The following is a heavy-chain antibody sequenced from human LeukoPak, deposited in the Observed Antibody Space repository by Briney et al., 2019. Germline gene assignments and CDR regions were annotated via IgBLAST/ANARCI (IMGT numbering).Heavy chain of an antibody. Sequence: PGGSLRLSCAASGFTFSSYAMSWVRQAPGKGLEWVSAISGSGGTTYYADSVKGRFTISRDNAKNSLYLQMNSLRAEDTAVYYCAREAGKAVDYWGQGTLVTVSS. CDR3: AREAGKAVDY. J-gene: IGHJ4*02. V-gene: IGHV3-23*01. D-gene: IGHD6-19*01. CDR2: ISGSGGTT. CDR1: GFTFSSYA.